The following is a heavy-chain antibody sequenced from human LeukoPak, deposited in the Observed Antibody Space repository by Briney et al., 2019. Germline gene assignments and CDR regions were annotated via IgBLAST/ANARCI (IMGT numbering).Heavy chain of an antibody. CDR1: GYTFTSYG. D-gene: IGHD2-2*01. Sequence: ASVKVSCKASGYTFTSYGISWVRQAPGQGLEWMGWISAYNGNTNYAQKLQGRVTMTTDTSTSTAYMELRSLRSDDTAVYYCAREVRGYCSSTSCYYFDYWGQGTLVTVSS. CDR3: AREVRGYCSSTSCYYFDY. V-gene: IGHV1-18*01. CDR2: ISAYNGNT. J-gene: IGHJ4*02.